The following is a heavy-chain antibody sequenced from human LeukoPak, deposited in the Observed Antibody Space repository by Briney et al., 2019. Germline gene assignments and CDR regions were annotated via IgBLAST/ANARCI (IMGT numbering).Heavy chain of an antibody. Sequence: SETLSLTCTVSSDSISTYYWSWIRQPAGKGLEWIGRIYTSGSTNYNPSLKSRVTISVDTSKNQFSLKLSSVTAADTAVYYCARDSYDSSGYYEILFDYWGQGTLVTVSS. CDR3: ARDSYDSSGYYEILFDY. J-gene: IGHJ4*02. CDR1: SDSISTYY. CDR2: IYTSGST. D-gene: IGHD3-22*01. V-gene: IGHV4-4*07.